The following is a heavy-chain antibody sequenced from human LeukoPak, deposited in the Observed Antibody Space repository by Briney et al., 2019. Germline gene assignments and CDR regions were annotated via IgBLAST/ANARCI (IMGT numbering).Heavy chain of an antibody. V-gene: IGHV1-18*01. D-gene: IGHD5-24*01. CDR3: AREAVEMATIPRGGWFDP. Sequence: GASVKVSCKASGYTFTSYGISWVRQAPGQGLEWMGWISAYNGNTNYAQKLQGRVTMTTDTSTSTAYMELRSLRSNDTAVYYCAREAVEMATIPRGGWFDPWGQGTLVTVSS. J-gene: IGHJ5*02. CDR1: GYTFTSYG. CDR2: ISAYNGNT.